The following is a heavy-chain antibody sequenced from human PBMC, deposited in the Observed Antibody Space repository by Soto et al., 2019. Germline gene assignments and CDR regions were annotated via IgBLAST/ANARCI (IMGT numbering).Heavy chain of an antibody. D-gene: IGHD3-3*01. V-gene: IGHV4-61*08. CDR2: VSYSGTT. J-gene: IGHJ4*02. CDR3: ARDGYRFWSGYYPY. CDR1: GDSVSRGGYY. Sequence: QVQLQESGPGLVKPSETLSLTCTVSGDSVSRGGYYWSWIRQPPGKGLEWIGYVSYSGTTNYNPSLKSRVTTSLDTSKNQFSLKLSYVTAADTAVYYCARDGYRFWSGYYPYWGQGTLVTVSS.